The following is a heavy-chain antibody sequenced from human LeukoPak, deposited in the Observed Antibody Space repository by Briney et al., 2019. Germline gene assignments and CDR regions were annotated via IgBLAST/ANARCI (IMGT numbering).Heavy chain of an antibody. J-gene: IGHJ5*02. CDR2: IYSSGST. D-gene: IGHD3-10*01. CDR1: GGSINNYY. Sequence: SETLSLTCTVSGGSINNYYWSWIRQPAGKGLERIGLIYSSGSTSYNPSLKSRVTISVDTSKNQFSLKLSSVTAADTAVYYCARDHEVVRGVITGFDPWGQGTLVTVSS. V-gene: IGHV4-4*07. CDR3: ARDHEVVRGVITGFDP.